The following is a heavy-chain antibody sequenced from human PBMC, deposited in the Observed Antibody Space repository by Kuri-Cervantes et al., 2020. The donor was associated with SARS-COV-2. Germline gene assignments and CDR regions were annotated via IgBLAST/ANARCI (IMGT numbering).Heavy chain of an antibody. J-gene: IGHJ4*02. CDR2: ISSSSSYI. V-gene: IGHV3-21*01. CDR1: GGSISSGDYY. D-gene: IGHD6-6*01. CDR3: ARVRMVGSSSVPYYFDY. Sequence: GGSLRLSCTVSGGSISSGDYYWSWVRQAPGKGLEWVSSISSSSSYIYYADSVKGRFTISRDNAKNSLYLQMNSLRAEDTAVYYCARVRMVGSSSVPYYFDYWGQGTLVTVSS.